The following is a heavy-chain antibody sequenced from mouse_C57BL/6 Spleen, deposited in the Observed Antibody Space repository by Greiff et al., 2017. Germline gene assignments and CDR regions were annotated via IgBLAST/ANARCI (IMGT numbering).Heavy chain of an antibody. CDR2: IDPENGDT. J-gene: IGHJ4*01. CDR1: GFNIKDDY. CDR3: TSGHYSNYDYAMDY. D-gene: IGHD2-5*01. V-gene: IGHV14-4*01. Sequence: EVKLEESGAELVRPGASVKLSCTASGFNIKDDYMHWVKQRPEQGLEWIGWIDPENGDTEYASKFQGKATITADTSSNTAYLQLSSLTSEDTAVYYCTSGHYSNYDYAMDYWGQGTSVTVSS.